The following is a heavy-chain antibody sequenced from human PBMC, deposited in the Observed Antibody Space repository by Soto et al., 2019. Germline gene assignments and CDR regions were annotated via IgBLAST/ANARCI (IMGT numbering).Heavy chain of an antibody. D-gene: IGHD2-15*01. Sequence: GESLKISCKGSGYSFTSYWISWVRQIPGKGLEWMGRIDPSDSYTNYSPSFQGHVTISADKSISTAYLQWSSLKASDTAMYYCASTVVVVAADYYYGMDVWGQGTTVTVSS. V-gene: IGHV5-10-1*01. J-gene: IGHJ6*02. CDR1: GYSFTSYW. CDR2: IDPSDSYT. CDR3: ASTVVVVAADYYYGMDV.